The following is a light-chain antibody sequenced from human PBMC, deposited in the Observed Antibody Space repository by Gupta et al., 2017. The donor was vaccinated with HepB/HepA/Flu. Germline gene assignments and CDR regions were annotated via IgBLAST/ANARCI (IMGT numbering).Light chain of an antibody. V-gene: IGKV3-11*01. CDR2: DAS. J-gene: IGKJ1*01. Sequence: ELVLTQLPATLSLSPVERATLSCRASQSVSIYLAWYQHQPGQHPRLLIYDASNRATGSPARVSGSGSGSDFALTLSILEPEDSAVYVCQRRRKYPPRRSFGPGTKVEIK. CDR1: QSVSIY. CDR3: QRRRKYPPRRS.